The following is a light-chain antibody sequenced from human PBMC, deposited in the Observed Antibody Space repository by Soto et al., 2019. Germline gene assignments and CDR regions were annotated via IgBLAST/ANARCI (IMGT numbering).Light chain of an antibody. Sequence: QSALTQPASVSGSPGQSITISCTGTSSDVGNYNLVSWYQQYPSKAPKLMIYEVTKRPSGVSDRFSGSKSGNTASLTISGLQAEDEADYYCCSYAGSSSFYVFGTGTKVTVL. CDR1: SSDVGNYNL. J-gene: IGLJ1*01. CDR2: EVT. CDR3: CSYAGSSSFYV. V-gene: IGLV2-23*02.